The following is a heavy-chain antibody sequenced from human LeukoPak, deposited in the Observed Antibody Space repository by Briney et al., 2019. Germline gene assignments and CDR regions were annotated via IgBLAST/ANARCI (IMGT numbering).Heavy chain of an antibody. D-gene: IGHD1-1*01. CDR2: ISYDGSNK. J-gene: IGHJ4*02. Sequence: TGGSLRLSCAASGFTFSSYAMHWVRQAPGKGLEWVAVISYDGSNKYYADSVKGRFTISRDNSKNTLYLQMNSLRAEDTAVYYCARDPRRPGYWGQGTLVTVSS. CDR3: ARDPRRPGY. CDR1: GFTFSSYA. V-gene: IGHV3-30-3*01.